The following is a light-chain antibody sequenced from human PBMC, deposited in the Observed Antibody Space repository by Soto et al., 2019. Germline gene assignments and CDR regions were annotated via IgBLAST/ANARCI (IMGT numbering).Light chain of an antibody. V-gene: IGKV3-20*01. J-gene: IGKJ1*01. CDR2: AAS. CDR3: QQYATSPRT. CDR1: QSVKNNY. Sequence: ETVLTQSPGTLSLSPGERATLSCRASQSVKNNYLRWYQQKPGQALRLPIDAASGRATGIPDRFSGSGSGADFTLTISRLEPEDCAVYYCQQYATSPRTFGQGTKVEIK.